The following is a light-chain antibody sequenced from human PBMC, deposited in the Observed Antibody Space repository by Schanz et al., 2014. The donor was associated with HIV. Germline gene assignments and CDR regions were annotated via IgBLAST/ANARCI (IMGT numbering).Light chain of an antibody. Sequence: QSALTQPASVSGSPGQSITISCTGTSSDVGGYNYVSWYQQHPGKAPKLMISEGSERPSGVSNRFSGSKSGNTASLTISGLQAEDEADYYCCSYAGSSTVYVFGTGTKLTVL. V-gene: IGLV2-23*01. CDR2: EGS. CDR1: SSDVGGYNY. J-gene: IGLJ1*01. CDR3: CSYAGSSTVYV.